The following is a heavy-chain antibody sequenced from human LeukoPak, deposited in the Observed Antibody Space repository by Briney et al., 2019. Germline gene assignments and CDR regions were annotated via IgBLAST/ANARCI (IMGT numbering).Heavy chain of an antibody. V-gene: IGHV1-69-2*01. CDR1: GYTFTDYY. D-gene: IGHD5-18*01. CDR3: ATGASGYSYGYDAFDI. CDR2: VDPEDGET. J-gene: IGHJ3*02. Sequence: GASVKVSCKVSGYTFTDYYMHWVQQAPGKGLEWMGLVDPEDGETIYAEKFQGRVTTTADTSTDTAYMELSSLRSEDTAVYYCATGASGYSYGYDAFDIWGQGTMVTVSS.